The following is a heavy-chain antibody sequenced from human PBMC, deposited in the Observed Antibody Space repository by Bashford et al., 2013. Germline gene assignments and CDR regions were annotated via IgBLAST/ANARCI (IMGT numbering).Heavy chain of an antibody. CDR3: ARGEIRRVVFDI. V-gene: IGHV4-59*01. J-gene: IGHJ3*02. CDR1: GGSISSYY. Sequence: SETLSLTCTGSGGSISSYYWSWIRQPPGKGLEWIGYIYYSGSTNYNPSLKSRVTISVDTSKNQFSLKLSSVTAADTAVYYCARGEIRRVVFDIWGQGTMVTVSS. CDR2: IYYSGST.